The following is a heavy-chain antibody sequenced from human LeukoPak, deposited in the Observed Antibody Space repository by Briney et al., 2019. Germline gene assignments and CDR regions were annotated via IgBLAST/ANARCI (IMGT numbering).Heavy chain of an antibody. V-gene: IGHV3-23*01. CDR2: ISGSGGST. CDR3: ARDEGRGSSSQFDP. Sequence: GGSLRLSCAASGFTFSSYAMSWVRQAPGKGLEWVSAISGSGGSTYYADSVKGRFTISRDNSKNTLYLQMNSLRAEDTAVYYCARDEGRGSSSQFDPWGQGTLVTVSS. J-gene: IGHJ5*02. D-gene: IGHD6-6*01. CDR1: GFTFSSYA.